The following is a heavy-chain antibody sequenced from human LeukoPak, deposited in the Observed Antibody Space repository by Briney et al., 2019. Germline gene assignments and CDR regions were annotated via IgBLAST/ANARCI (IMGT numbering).Heavy chain of an antibody. Sequence: GESLKISCKGSGYSFTSYWIGWVRQMPGKGLEWMGIIYPGDSGTRSSPYFQGQVTISADKSISNAYLQWSSLKASDTAKYSCARQVFGQLVYFDYWGQGTLVTDSS. CDR1: GYSFTSYW. CDR2: IYPGDSGT. J-gene: IGHJ4*02. V-gene: IGHV5-51*01. D-gene: IGHD6-6*01. CDR3: ARQVFGQLVYFDY.